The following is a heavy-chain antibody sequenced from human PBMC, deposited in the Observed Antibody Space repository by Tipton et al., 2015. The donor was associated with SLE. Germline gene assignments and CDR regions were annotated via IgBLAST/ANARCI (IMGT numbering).Heavy chain of an antibody. CDR1: GFTFSSYA. V-gene: IGHV3-23*01. CDR3: ARNNGTDY. Sequence: SLRLSCAASGFTFSSYAMSWVRQAPGKGLEWVSAISGSGGSTYYADSVKGRFTVSRDNAKNSVYLQMNSLRVEDTAVYYCARNNGTDYWGQGTLVTVSS. CDR2: ISGSGGST. D-gene: IGHD1-26*01. J-gene: IGHJ4*02.